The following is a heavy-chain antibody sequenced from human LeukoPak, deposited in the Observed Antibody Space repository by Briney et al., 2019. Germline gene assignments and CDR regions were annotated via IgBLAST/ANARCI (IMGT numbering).Heavy chain of an antibody. V-gene: IGHV1-2*06. Sequence: GASVKVSCKASGYSFTDYYIHWVRQAPGQGLEWVGLIHPNSGDTFYAQKFRGRVTMTRDTSINTAYMELDRLTSDDTAVYYCARDYSGSYTHWAQETLVTVSS. J-gene: IGHJ4*02. D-gene: IGHD1-26*01. CDR3: ARDYSGSYTH. CDR2: IHPNSGDT. CDR1: GYSFTDYY.